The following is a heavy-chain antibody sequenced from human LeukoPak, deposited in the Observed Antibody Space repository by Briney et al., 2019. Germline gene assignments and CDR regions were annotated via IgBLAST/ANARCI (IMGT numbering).Heavy chain of an antibody. D-gene: IGHD3-3*01. J-gene: IGHJ3*02. CDR2: ISSSSIYI. CDR1: RFTFSSYS. Sequence: GGSLRLSCASSRFTFSSYSLNWVRQAPGKGLEWVSSISSSSIYIYYADSVKGRFTISRDNAKNSLYLQMISLRAEDTALYYCARGKAIFGVVVDAFDIWGQGTMVTVSS. V-gene: IGHV3-21*04. CDR3: ARGKAIFGVVVDAFDI.